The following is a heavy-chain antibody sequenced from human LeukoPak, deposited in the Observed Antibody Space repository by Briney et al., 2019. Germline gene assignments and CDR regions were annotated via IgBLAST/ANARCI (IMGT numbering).Heavy chain of an antibody. J-gene: IGHJ4*02. D-gene: IGHD1-26*01. CDR3: ARDDVYSGSYHDY. V-gene: IGHV1-18*01. CDR2: ISTDNGDT. CDR1: RYSFTTYG. Sequence: ASLKVSCKPSRYSFTTYGIGSVRQAPGQGLEWLGLISTDNGDTNYAPNFQGRVVMTTDTYTSTAYMELRRLRSDDAAVYYCARDDVYSGSYHDYWGQGTLVAVSS.